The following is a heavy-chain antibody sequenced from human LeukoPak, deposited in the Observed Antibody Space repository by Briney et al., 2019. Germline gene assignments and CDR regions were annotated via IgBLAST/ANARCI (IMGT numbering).Heavy chain of an antibody. Sequence: PGGSLRLSCAASGFTFDDYGMSWVRQAPGKGLEWVSGINWNGGSTGYADSVKGRFTISRDNAKNSLYLQVSRMRAENTVWYYCARGQNYYGSGSQTFDIWGQGTMVTVSS. CDR3: ARGQNYYGSGSQTFDI. J-gene: IGHJ3*02. D-gene: IGHD3-10*01. CDR1: GFTFDDYG. CDR2: INWNGGST. V-gene: IGHV3-20*04.